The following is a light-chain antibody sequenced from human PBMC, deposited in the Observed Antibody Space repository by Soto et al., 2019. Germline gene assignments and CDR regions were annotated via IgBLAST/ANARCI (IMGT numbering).Light chain of an antibody. CDR2: KAS. CDR1: QSISSW. J-gene: IGKJ5*01. Sequence: DIQMTQSPSTLSASVEDRDTITCRASQSISSWLAWYQQKPGKAPKLLIYKASSLEGEVPSRFSGSGSGTEFTLTFSSLQPDDFATYYCQQYNSYSITFGQGTRLEIK. CDR3: QQYNSYSIT. V-gene: IGKV1-5*03.